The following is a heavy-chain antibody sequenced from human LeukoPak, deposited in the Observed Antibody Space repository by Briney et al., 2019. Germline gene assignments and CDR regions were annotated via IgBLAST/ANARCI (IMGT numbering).Heavy chain of an antibody. CDR2: IYYSGST. CDR1: AGSISSGDYY. V-gene: IGHV4-30-4*01. D-gene: IGHD3-10*01. Sequence: SETLSLTCTVSAGSISSGDYYWSWIRQPPGKGLEWIGCIYYSGSTYYNPSLKSRVTISVDTSKNQFSLKLSSVTAADTAVYYCAREIMVRALSEAFDIWGQGTMVTVFS. CDR3: AREIMVRALSEAFDI. J-gene: IGHJ3*02.